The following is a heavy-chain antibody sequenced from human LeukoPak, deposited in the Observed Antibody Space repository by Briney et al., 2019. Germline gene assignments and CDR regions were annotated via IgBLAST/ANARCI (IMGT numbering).Heavy chain of an antibody. Sequence: ASVKVSCKASGYTFTSYGISWVRQAPGQGLEWMGWISAYNGNTNYAQKLQGRVTMTTDTPTSTAYMELRSLRSDDTAVYYCARSPMVRGNDAFDIWGQGTMVTVSS. CDR3: ARSPMVRGNDAFDI. CDR1: GYTFTSYG. D-gene: IGHD3-10*01. J-gene: IGHJ3*02. CDR2: ISAYNGNT. V-gene: IGHV1-18*01.